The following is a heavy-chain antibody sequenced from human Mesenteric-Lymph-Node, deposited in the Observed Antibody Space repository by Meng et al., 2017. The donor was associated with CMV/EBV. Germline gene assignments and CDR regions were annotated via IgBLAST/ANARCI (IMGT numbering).Heavy chain of an antibody. V-gene: IGHV4-4*02. CDR1: GGSIRSSIW. J-gene: IGHJ4*02. CDR3: ARYSSGWYDY. CDR2: VYHSGTT. Sequence: LALTCAVSGGSIRSSIWWSWVRQPPGKGLEWIWEVYHSGTTNYNPSLKSRVTISVDKSKNQFSLKLSSVTAADTAVYYCARYSSGWYDYWGQGTLVTV. D-gene: IGHD6-19*01.